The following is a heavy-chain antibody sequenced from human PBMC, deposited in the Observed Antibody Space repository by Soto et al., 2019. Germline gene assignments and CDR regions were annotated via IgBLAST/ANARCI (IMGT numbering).Heavy chain of an antibody. CDR1: SDSISSYY. Sequence: SETLSLTCTVSSDSISSYYWSWIRQPPGKRLEWIGYISYSGSTDYNPSLKSRVTISGDTSKNQFSLKVSSVTAADTAVYYCARGTSWQLPFDYWGQGTLVTSPQ. CDR2: ISYSGST. D-gene: IGHD6-13*01. J-gene: IGHJ4*02. CDR3: ARGTSWQLPFDY. V-gene: IGHV4-59*01.